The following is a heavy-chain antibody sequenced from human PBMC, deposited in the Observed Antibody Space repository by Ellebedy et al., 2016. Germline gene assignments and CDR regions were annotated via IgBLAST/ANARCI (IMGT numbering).Heavy chain of an antibody. Sequence: ASVKVSXKVSGYTLTELSMHWVRQAPGKGLEWMGGFDPEDGETIYAQKFQGRVTMTEDTSTDTAYMELSSLRSEDTAVYYCATGPLTLHCSSTSCYAFDIWGQGTMVTVSS. J-gene: IGHJ3*02. CDR3: ATGPLTLHCSSTSCYAFDI. CDR2: FDPEDGET. V-gene: IGHV1-24*01. CDR1: GYTLTELS. D-gene: IGHD2-2*01.